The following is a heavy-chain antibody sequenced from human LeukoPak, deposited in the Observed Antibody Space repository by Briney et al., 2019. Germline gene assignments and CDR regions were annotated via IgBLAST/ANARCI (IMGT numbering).Heavy chain of an antibody. V-gene: IGHV3-21*05. CDR3: ARDSAGPVDTAMVDIDY. J-gene: IGHJ4*02. CDR1: GFTFSSYS. CDR2: ISSSSSYI. Sequence: GGSLRLSCAASGFTFSSYSMNWVRQAPGKGLEWVSYISSSSSYIYYADSVKGRFTISRDNAKNSLYLQMNSLRAEDTAVYYCARDSAGPVDTAMVDIDYWGQGTLVTVSS. D-gene: IGHD5-18*01.